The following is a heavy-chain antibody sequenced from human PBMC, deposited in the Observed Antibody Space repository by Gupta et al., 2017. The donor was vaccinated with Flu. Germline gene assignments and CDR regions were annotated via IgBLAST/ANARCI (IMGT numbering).Heavy chain of an antibody. D-gene: IGHD3-16*02. Sequence: QVQLVESGGGLVRPGGALRLSCGASGFIFSDYYMSLIGLAPGKGLEWLSYISGSGTGIFYADCVKGRFTISRDNTDNSLYLQMNDLRGDDAAVYFCARGLRRLGELSPHFDHWGQGTPVTVSS. CDR2: ISGSGTGI. J-gene: IGHJ4*02. CDR3: ARGLRRLGELSPHFDH. CDR1: GFIFSDYY. V-gene: IGHV3-11*01.